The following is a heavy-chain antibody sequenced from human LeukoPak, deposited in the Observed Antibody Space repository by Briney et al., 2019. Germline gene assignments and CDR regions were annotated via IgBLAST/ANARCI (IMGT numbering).Heavy chain of an antibody. CDR1: GGSISSSSYY. J-gene: IGHJ4*02. V-gene: IGHV4-39*01. D-gene: IGHD3-3*01. CDR3: ASPLAEWLTEIDY. CDR2: IYYSGST. Sequence: PSETLSLTCTVSGGSISSSSYYWGWIRQPPGKGLEWIGSIYYSGSTYYNPSLKSRVTISVDTSKNQFSLKLSSVTAADTAVYYCASPLAEWLTEIDYWGQGTLVTVSS.